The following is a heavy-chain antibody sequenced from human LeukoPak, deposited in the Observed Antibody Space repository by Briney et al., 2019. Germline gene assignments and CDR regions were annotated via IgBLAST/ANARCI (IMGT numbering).Heavy chain of an antibody. Sequence: ASVKVSCKASGYTFNSYGISWVRQAPGQGLEWMGWISGYNGDTRSAQDLQGRVTMTTDTSTSTAYMELRSLRSDDTAVYYCARAPNYSGSGSPLRDFWGQGTLVTVSS. V-gene: IGHV1-18*01. J-gene: IGHJ4*02. D-gene: IGHD3-10*01. CDR1: GYTFNSYG. CDR2: ISGYNGDT. CDR3: ARAPNYSGSGSPLRDF.